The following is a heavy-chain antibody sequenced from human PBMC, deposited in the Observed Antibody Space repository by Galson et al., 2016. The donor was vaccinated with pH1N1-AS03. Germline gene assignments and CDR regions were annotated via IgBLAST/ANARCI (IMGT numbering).Heavy chain of an antibody. Sequence: ETLSLTCTVSLGSISGYYWSWIRQPAGKRLEWIGRMYSRGDTRYRPSLDSRITMSVDTSKNQFFLSLQSVTAADTAVYYCARLGLRDNNGYYGSGYDYYDKWGQGILVTVSS. CDR2: MYSRGDT. CDR3: ARLGLRDNNGYYGSGYDYYDK. CDR1: LGSISGYY. V-gene: IGHV4-4*07. D-gene: IGHD3-10*01. J-gene: IGHJ4*02.